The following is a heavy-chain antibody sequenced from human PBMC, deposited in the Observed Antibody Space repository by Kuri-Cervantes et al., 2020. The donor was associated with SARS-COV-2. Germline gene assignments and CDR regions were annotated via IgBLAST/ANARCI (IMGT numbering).Heavy chain of an antibody. Sequence: KVSCKGSGYSFTSYWIGWVRQMPGKGLEWMGIIYPGDSDTRYSPSFQGQVTISADKSISTAYLRWSSLKASDTAMYYCARGGIWFGDQRGMDVWGQGTTVTVSS. CDR1: GYSFTSYW. CDR3: ARGGIWFGDQRGMDV. D-gene: IGHD3-10*01. CDR2: IYPGDSDT. J-gene: IGHJ6*02. V-gene: IGHV5-51*01.